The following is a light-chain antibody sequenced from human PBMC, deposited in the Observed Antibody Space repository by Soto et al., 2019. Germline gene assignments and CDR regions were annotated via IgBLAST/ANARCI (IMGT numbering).Light chain of an antibody. CDR3: QSYDSSLNGVV. Sequence: QSVLTQPPSVSGAPGQRVTISCTGSSSNIGAGYDVHWYQQLPGTAPKLLIYYNNNRPSGVPDRFSGSKSGTSASLAITGLQAEDEADYYCQSYDSSLNGVVFGGGTKLTVL. CDR2: YNN. J-gene: IGLJ2*01. V-gene: IGLV1-40*01. CDR1: SSNIGAGYD.